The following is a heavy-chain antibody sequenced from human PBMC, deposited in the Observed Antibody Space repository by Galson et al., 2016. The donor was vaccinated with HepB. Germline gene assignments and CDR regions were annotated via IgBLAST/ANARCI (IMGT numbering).Heavy chain of an antibody. V-gene: IGHV3-30*14. D-gene: IGHD2-15*01. Sequence: SLRLSCATSGFSFTSYAVHWVRQAPGKGLEWVASWAYDENSLFYADSVKGRFTISTDSSKKTLFLQMNSLTPDDSAMYFCARGPPRREVVVVTGDWFDPWGQGTVVIVSS. CDR1: GFSFTSYA. J-gene: IGHJ5*02. CDR2: WAYDENSL. CDR3: ARGPPRREVVVVTGDWFDP.